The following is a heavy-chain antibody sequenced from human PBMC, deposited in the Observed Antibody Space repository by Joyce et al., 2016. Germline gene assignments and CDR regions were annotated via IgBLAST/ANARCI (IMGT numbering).Heavy chain of an antibody. D-gene: IGHD6-6*01. CDR3: VRGISARPGGPNWFDP. V-gene: IGHV3-74*01. Sequence: EVQLVESGGGLVQPGGSLRLSCAAYGFSFSGYWIHWVRQAPGEGRVWGSRINTDGSSTRFADSVKGRFTISRDNAKNTLYLQMNSLRAEDTAVYYCVRGISARPGGPNWFDPWGQGTLVTVSS. CDR2: INTDGSST. CDR1: GFSFSGYW. J-gene: IGHJ5*02.